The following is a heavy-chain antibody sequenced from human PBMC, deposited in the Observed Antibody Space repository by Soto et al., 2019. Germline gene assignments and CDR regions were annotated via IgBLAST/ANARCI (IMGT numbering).Heavy chain of an antibody. J-gene: IGHJ5*02. CDR1: GGTFSSYA. CDR3: ARDLKGKARYCSGGSCYNWFDP. Sequence: QVQLVQSGAEVKKPGSSVKVSCKASGGTFSSYAISWVRQAPGQGLEWMGGIIPIFGTANYAQKFQGRVTITADKSTSTAYMELSSLRSEDTAVYYCARDLKGKARYCSGGSCYNWFDPWGQGTLVTVSS. CDR2: IIPIFGTA. D-gene: IGHD2-15*01. V-gene: IGHV1-69*06.